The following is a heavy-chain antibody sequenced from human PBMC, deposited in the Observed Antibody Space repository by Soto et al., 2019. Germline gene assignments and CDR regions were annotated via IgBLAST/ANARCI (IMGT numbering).Heavy chain of an antibody. Sequence: QVQLVESGGGLVKPGGSLRLSCAASGFTFSDYYMSWIRQAPGKGLEWVSYISSSSSYTNYADSVKGRFTISRDNAKNSLYLQMNSLRAEDTAVYYCARENYYDSSGSTSSFDYWGQGTLVTVSS. CDR2: ISSSSSYT. J-gene: IGHJ4*02. CDR1: GFTFSDYY. D-gene: IGHD3-22*01. V-gene: IGHV3-11*05. CDR3: ARENYYDSSGSTSSFDY.